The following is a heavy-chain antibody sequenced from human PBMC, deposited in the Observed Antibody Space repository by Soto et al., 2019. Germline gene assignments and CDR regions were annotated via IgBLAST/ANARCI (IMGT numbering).Heavy chain of an antibody. CDR3: ARVGYCNTTNCLFYYYHYGMDV. CDR2: MNPNRGNT. J-gene: IGHJ6*02. CDR1: GYTFTSYD. Sequence: ASVKVSCKASGYTFTSYDINWVRQATGQGLEWMVWMNPNRGNTGYAQKFQGRVTMTRNTHISTAYMELSSLRSEDTAVYYCARVGYCNTTNCLFYYYHYGMDVLGQGTTVTVSS. V-gene: IGHV1-8*01. D-gene: IGHD2-2*01.